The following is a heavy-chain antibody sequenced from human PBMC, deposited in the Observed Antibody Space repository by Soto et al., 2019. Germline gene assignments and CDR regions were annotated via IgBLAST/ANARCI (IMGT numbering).Heavy chain of an antibody. Sequence: EVQLVESGGGLVQPGGSLRLSCAASGFTFSSYSMNWVRQAPGKGLEWVSYISSSSSTIYYADSVKGRFTISRDNAKNSLYLKMNSLRDEDTAVYYWGRGYDYGDYERGGYWGQGTLVTVSS. D-gene: IGHD4-17*01. J-gene: IGHJ4*02. CDR2: ISSSSSTI. CDR3: GRGYDYGDYERGGY. V-gene: IGHV3-48*02. CDR1: GFTFSSYS.